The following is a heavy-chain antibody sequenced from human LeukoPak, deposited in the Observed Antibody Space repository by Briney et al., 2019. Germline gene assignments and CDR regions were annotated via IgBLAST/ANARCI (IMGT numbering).Heavy chain of an antibody. Sequence: SGGSLRLSCAASGFTFSSYSMNWVRQAPGKGLEWVSSISSSSSYIYYADSVKGRFTISRDNAKNSLYLQMNSLRAEDTAVYYCALGYSYGYYAFDIWGQGTMVTVSS. J-gene: IGHJ3*02. D-gene: IGHD5-18*01. CDR1: GFTFSSYS. CDR3: ALGYSYGYYAFDI. V-gene: IGHV3-21*01. CDR2: ISSSSSYI.